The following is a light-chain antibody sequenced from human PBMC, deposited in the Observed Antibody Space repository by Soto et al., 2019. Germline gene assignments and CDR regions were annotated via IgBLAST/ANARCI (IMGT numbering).Light chain of an antibody. J-gene: IGKJ3*01. CDR1: QSVTINY. CDR3: QQYGSSPFT. V-gene: IGKV3-20*01. CDR2: GAS. Sequence: EIVLTQSPGTLSLSPGERATLSCRASQSVTINYLAWYQQKPGQAPRLLVYGASTRATGIPDRFSGSGSGTDFTLTINRLEPEDFAVYYCQQYGSSPFTFDPGTKVDIK.